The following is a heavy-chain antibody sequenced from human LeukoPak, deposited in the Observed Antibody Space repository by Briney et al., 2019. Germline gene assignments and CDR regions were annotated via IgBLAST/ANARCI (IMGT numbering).Heavy chain of an antibody. CDR2: ISGSGGST. J-gene: IGHJ6*02. CDR3: APRIAAAVDYYYGMDV. D-gene: IGHD6-13*01. V-gene: IGHV3-23*01. Sequence: ETLSLTCTVSGGSISSGGYYWSWVRQAPGKGLEWVSAISGSGGSTYYADSVKGRFTISRDNSKNTLYLQMNSLRAEDTAVYYCAPRIAAAVDYYYGMDVWGQGTTVTVSS. CDR1: GGSISSGGYY.